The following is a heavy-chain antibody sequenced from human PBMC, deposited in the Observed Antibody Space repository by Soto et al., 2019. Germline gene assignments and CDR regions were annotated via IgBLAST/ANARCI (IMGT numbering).Heavy chain of an antibody. CDR1: GFTFDDYA. CDR3: AKDTYAVYCDTTTCSGGAMDV. V-gene: IGHV3-9*01. D-gene: IGHD2-2*01. J-gene: IGHJ6*02. Sequence: EAQVVESGGGLVQPGGSLRLSCAASGFTFDDYAMHWVRQAPGKGLEWVSGISANGRRICYADAVKGRFTISRDNAKNSMHLQMNGLRPEDTALYYCAKDTYAVYCDTTTCSGGAMDVWGQGTTVTVSS. CDR2: ISANGRRI.